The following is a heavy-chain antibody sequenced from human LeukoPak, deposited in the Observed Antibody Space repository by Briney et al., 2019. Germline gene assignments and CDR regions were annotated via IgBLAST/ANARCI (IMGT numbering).Heavy chain of an antibody. CDR1: GFTFSSYS. CDR3: AKRVPYSYGGLYYYGMDV. V-gene: IGHV3-30-3*02. J-gene: IGHJ6*02. CDR2: ISHNGGIQ. D-gene: IGHD5-18*01. Sequence: GGSLRLSCGASGFTFSSYSMHWVRQTPGKGLEWMAVISHNGGIQYYADSVKGRFTISRDNSKNTLYLQMNSLRAEDTAVYYCAKRVPYSYGGLYYYGMDVRGQGTTVTVSS.